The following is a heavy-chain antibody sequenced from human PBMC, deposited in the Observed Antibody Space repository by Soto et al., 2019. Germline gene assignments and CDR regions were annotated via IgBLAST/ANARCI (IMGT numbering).Heavy chain of an antibody. J-gene: IGHJ5*02. Sequence: QVQLQESGPGLVKPSQTLSLTCTVSGGSISSGGYYWSWIRQHPGKGLEWIGYIYYSGSTYYNPSRKSRVTISVDTSKNQFSLKLSSVTAADTAVYYCARARYSNYFRWFDPWGQGTLVTVSS. V-gene: IGHV4-31*03. CDR1: GGSISSGGYY. CDR3: ARARYSNYFRWFDP. CDR2: IYYSGST. D-gene: IGHD4-4*01.